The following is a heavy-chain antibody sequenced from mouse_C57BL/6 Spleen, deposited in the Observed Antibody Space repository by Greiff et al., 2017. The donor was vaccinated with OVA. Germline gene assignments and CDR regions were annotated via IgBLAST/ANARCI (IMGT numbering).Heavy chain of an antibody. V-gene: IGHV3-6*01. CDR3: ARDYGSTWFAD. CDR1: GYSITSGYY. J-gene: IGHJ3*01. Sequence: DVQLQESGPGLVKPSQSLSLTCSVTGYSITSGYYWNWIRQFPGNKLEWMGYISYDGSNNYNPSLKNRISITRDTSKNQFFLKLNSVTTEDTATYYCARDYGSTWFADWGKGTLVTVSA. CDR2: ISYDGSN. D-gene: IGHD1-1*01.